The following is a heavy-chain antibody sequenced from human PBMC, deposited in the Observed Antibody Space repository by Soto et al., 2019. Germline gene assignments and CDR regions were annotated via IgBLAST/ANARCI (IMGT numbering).Heavy chain of an antibody. CDR2: IVPAFGTP. V-gene: IGHV1-69*01. CDR1: GGTFSNYA. D-gene: IGHD3-3*01. CDR3: ARGATIFGVAAYSYYEMEV. J-gene: IGHJ6*02. Sequence: QVQLVQSGAEVKKPGSSVKVSCRASGGTFSNYAISWVRQAPGQGLEWMGGIVPAFGTPNYAQNLQGRITITAADSTTTVYVDLSSLRSEDTAVYYCARGATIFGVAAYSYYEMEVWGQGTTVTVSS.